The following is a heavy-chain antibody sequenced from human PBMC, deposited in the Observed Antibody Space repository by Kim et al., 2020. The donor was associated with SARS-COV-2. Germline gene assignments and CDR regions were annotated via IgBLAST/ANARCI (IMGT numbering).Heavy chain of an antibody. CDR2: INHSGST. CDR3: ARAVVRGVKGGFDP. D-gene: IGHD3-10*01. Sequence: SETLSLTCAVYGGSFSGYYWSWIRQPPGKGLEWIGEINHSGSTNYNPSLKSRVTISVDTSKNQFSLKLSSVTAADTAVYYCARAVVRGVKGGFDPWGQGTLVTVSS. CDR1: GGSFSGYY. V-gene: IGHV4-34*01. J-gene: IGHJ5*02.